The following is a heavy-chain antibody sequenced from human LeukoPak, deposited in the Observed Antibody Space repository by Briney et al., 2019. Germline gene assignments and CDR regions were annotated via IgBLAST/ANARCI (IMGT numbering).Heavy chain of an antibody. J-gene: IGHJ1*01. CDR1: GGSISSYY. D-gene: IGHD6-13*01. CDR2: IYYSGST. CDR3: ARHASATYSSSWYSV. Sequence: SETLSLTCTVSGGSISSYYWSWIRQPPGKGLEWIGYIYYSGSTNYNPSLKSRGTISVDTSKNQFSLKLSSVTAADTAVYYCARHASATYSSSWYSVWGQGTLVTVSS. V-gene: IGHV4-59*08.